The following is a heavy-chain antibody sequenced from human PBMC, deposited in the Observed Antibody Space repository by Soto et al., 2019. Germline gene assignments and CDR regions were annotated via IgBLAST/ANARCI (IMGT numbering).Heavy chain of an antibody. CDR3: ARDWDSSSATY. D-gene: IGHD6-13*01. CDR2: FYHSGST. Sequence: QVQLQESGPGLVKPSGTLSLTCAVSSGSISSSNWWSWVRQPPGKGLEWIGEFYHSGSTNYNPSLKSRVTISVDKSQNQCSLKLSSVPAADTAVYYCARDWDSSSATYWGQGTLVTASS. V-gene: IGHV4-4*02. CDR1: SGSISSSNW. J-gene: IGHJ4*02.